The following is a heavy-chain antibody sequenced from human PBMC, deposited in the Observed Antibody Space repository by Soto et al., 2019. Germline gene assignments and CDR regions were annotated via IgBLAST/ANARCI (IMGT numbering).Heavy chain of an antibody. Sequence: ASVKVSCKASGYTFTKYAMHWVRQAPGQRLEWMGWINTGYGNTKYSEKFQGRVTLTRDTSASTAYMELSSLRSEDTAVYYCARDHYYGSGSYNYFDYWGQGTQVTV. V-gene: IGHV1-3*04. CDR2: INTGYGNT. D-gene: IGHD3-10*01. CDR3: ARDHYYGSGSYNYFDY. CDR1: GYTFTKYA. J-gene: IGHJ4*02.